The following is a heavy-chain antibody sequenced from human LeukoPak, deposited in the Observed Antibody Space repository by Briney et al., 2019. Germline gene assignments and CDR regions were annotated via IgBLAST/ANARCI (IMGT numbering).Heavy chain of an antibody. V-gene: IGHV1-2*02. CDR2: INPKSGGT. Sequence: ASVKVSCKASGYTFTGYYMHWVRQAPGQGLEWMGWINPKSGGTNYAQKFQGRVTMTRDTSISTAYMELSRLRSDDTAVYYCARLGVHSGYPVGFDNWGQGTLVTVSS. CDR3: ARLGVHSGYPVGFDN. CDR1: GYTFTGYY. D-gene: IGHD3-22*01. J-gene: IGHJ4*02.